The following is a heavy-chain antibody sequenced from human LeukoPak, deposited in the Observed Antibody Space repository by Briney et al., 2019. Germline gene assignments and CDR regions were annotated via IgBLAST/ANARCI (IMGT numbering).Heavy chain of an antibody. CDR3: ARDGKDYDSSGLNDY. D-gene: IGHD3-22*01. Sequence: GSLRLSCVASGLTFSSYWMSWVRQAPGKGLEWVANIKQDGGEKYYVDSVKGRFTISRDNAKNSLYLQMNSLRAEDTAVYYCARDGKDYDSSGLNDYWGQGTLVTVSS. CDR2: IKQDGGEK. J-gene: IGHJ4*02. V-gene: IGHV3-7*03. CDR1: GLTFSSYW.